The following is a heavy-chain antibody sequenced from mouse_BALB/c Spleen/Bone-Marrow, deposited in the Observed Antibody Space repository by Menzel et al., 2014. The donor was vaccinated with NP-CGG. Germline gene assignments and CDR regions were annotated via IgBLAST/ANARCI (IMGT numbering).Heavy chain of an antibody. CDR3: ARRGTGTGSYYFDY. Sequence: EVQRVESGGDLVKPGGSPKLSCAASGFTFSNYGMSWVRQTPDKRLEWVATISSVGSYTYYPDSVKGRFTISRDNAKNTLFLQMSSLKSEDTAMYYCARRGTGTGSYYFDYWGQGTTLTVSS. J-gene: IGHJ2*01. CDR1: GFTFSNYG. D-gene: IGHD4-1*01. CDR2: ISSVGSYT. V-gene: IGHV5-6*01.